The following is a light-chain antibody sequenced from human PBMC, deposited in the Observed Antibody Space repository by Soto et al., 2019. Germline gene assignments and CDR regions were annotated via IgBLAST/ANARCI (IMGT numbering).Light chain of an antibody. V-gene: IGKV1-12*01. J-gene: IGKJ4*01. CDR3: QQSNSFPRT. CDR1: QAVSTW. CDR2: AAS. Sequence: DIQMTQSPSFVSASVGDTVTITCRASQAVSTWLAWYQQKPGDAPKLLIYAASTLQSGVPSRFSGSGSGTDFTLTIRNLQPEDFATYYCQQSNSFPRTFGGGTKVDSK.